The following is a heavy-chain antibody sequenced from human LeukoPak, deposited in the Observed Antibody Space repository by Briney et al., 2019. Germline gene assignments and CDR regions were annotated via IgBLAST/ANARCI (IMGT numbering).Heavy chain of an antibody. CDR2: MNPNSGNT. CDR1: GYTFTSYD. J-gene: IGHJ5*02. V-gene: IGHV1-8*01. CDR3: ARGLYYGDYVFGFDP. Sequence: ASVKVSCKASGYTFTSYDINWVRQATGRGLEWMGWMNPNSGNTGYAQKFQGRVTMTRNTSISTAYMELSSLRSEDTAVYYCARGLYYGDYVFGFDPWGQGTLVTVSS. D-gene: IGHD4-17*01.